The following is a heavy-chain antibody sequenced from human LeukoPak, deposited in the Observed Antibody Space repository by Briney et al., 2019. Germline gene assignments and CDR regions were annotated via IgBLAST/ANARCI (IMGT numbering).Heavy chain of an antibody. CDR2: VRQDGGDK. J-gene: IGHJ4*02. Sequence: GGSLRLSCAASGFTFSNFWMTWVRQAPGKGPEWLATVRQDGGDKWYVDSVKGRFTISRDNAKNSLYLQMNSLRAEDTAVYYCARYFDNTGYSWRRFDYWGQGALVTVSS. V-gene: IGHV3-7*01. CDR3: ARYFDNTGYSWRRFDY. D-gene: IGHD3-22*01. CDR1: GFTFSNFW.